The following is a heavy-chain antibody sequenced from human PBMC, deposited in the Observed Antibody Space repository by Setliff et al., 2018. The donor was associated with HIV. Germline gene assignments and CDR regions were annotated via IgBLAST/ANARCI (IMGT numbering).Heavy chain of an antibody. CDR1: GYSFSSYY. D-gene: IGHD6-13*01. V-gene: IGHV1-46*01. CDR2: VNPRGGKA. Sequence: ASVKVSCKASGYSFSSYYVHWVRQAPGQGLEWMGIVNPRGGKANYAQRFHGRLTVTTDTSTSTVYMELRPLTSDDTAICYCAREGHVATPGSSEFDPWGQGTLVTV. CDR3: AREGHVATPGSSEFDP. J-gene: IGHJ5*02.